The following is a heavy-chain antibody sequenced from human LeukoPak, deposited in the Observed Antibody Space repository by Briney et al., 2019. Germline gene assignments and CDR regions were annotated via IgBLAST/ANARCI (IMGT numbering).Heavy chain of an antibody. CDR3: ARVLEVTGAGYGLAV. D-gene: IGHD2-21*02. V-gene: IGHV1-2*02. Sequence: ASVKVSCKASGYTFTGHQMHWVRQAPGQGQEWMGWIYPDTGGTNYAQRFQGRVTITRDTTISTANMALSRLTSDDTAVYYCARVLEVTGAGYGLAVWGQGTTVTVSS. CDR2: IYPDTGGT. J-gene: IGHJ6*02. CDR1: GYTFTGHQ.